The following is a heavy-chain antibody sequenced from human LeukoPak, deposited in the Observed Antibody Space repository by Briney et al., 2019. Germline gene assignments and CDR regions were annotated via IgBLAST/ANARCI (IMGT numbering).Heavy chain of an antibody. CDR2: IFYSGST. V-gene: IGHV4-59*08. CDR1: GGSISSYY. Sequence: PSETLSLTCTVSGGSISSYYWSWIRRPPGKGLEWIGYIFYSGSTNYNPSLKSRVTISVDTSRNQFSLKLNSVTAADTAVYYCARGSPVGDSWGQGTLVTVSS. CDR3: ARGSPVGDS. D-gene: IGHD4-23*01. J-gene: IGHJ4*02.